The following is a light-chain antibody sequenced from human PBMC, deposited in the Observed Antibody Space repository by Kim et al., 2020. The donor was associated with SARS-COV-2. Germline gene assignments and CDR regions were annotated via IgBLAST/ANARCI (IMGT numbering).Light chain of an antibody. CDR1: SSNIGAGYD. CDR2: GNS. Sequence: VTIACTGSSSNIGAGYDGHWYQQLPGTAPKLLIYGNSNRPSGVPDRFSGSKSGTSASLAITGLQAEDEADYYCQSYDSSLSGFVVFGGGTQLTVL. CDR3: QSYDSSLSGFVV. J-gene: IGLJ2*01. V-gene: IGLV1-40*01.